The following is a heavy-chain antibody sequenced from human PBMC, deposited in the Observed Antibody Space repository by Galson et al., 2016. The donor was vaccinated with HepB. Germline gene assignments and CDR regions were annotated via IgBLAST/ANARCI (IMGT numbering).Heavy chain of an antibody. D-gene: IGHD3-10*01. Sequence: SLRLSCAASGFTFSSYWMYWVRQAPGKGLEWVSIIYSGGSTNSAVSVKGRFITSRHNSKNTLYLHMNSLRPEDTAVYFCARGRVSSGTYFDTWGQGTLVTFSS. V-gene: IGHV3-53*04. CDR2: IYSGGST. CDR3: ARGRVSSGTYFDT. CDR1: GFTFSSYW. J-gene: IGHJ4*02.